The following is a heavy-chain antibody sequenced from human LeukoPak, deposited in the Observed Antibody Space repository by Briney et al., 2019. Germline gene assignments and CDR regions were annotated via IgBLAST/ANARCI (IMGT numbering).Heavy chain of an antibody. D-gene: IGHD6-19*01. CDR2: MSSSGIS. CDR3: AKGAGPPWFDP. J-gene: IGHJ5*02. V-gene: IGHV4-61*02. Sequence: SDTLSLTCTVSNGSISSDTYLWSCIRQPAGKGLEGIGRMSSSGISTYSPSLKSRVTISIDTSRNQFSMNLNSVTAADTAVYYCAKGAGPPWFDPWGQGTLVTVSS. CDR1: NGSISSDTYL.